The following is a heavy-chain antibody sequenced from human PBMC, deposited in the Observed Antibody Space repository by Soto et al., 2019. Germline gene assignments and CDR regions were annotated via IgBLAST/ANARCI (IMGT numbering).Heavy chain of an antibody. CDR2: VHHFVGT. D-gene: IGHD6-13*01. V-gene: IGHV4-4*02. J-gene: IGHJ4*02. Sequence: SETLSLTCAVSGGSIYTDDWWTWVRQSPGKGLEWIGEVHHFVGTNYNPSLRSRLTISVDKSKNQFTLQLTSVTVEDTAVYYCATSYGNAWYTYWGQGTQVTVSS. CDR3: ATSYGNAWYTY. CDR1: GGSIYTDDW.